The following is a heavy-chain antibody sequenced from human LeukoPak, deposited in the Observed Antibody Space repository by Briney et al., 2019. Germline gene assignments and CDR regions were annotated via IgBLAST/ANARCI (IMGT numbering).Heavy chain of an antibody. V-gene: IGHV4-61*08. CDR1: GGSISSGGYY. Sequence: PSETLSLTCTVSGGSISSGGYYWSWIRQHPGKGLEWIGYIYYSGSTNYNPSLKSRVTISVDTSRNQFSLKLSSVTAADTAVYYCARAPNPDFFDDWGQGTPVTVSS. J-gene: IGHJ4*02. CDR2: IYYSGST. D-gene: IGHD2-8*01. CDR3: ARAPNPDFFDD.